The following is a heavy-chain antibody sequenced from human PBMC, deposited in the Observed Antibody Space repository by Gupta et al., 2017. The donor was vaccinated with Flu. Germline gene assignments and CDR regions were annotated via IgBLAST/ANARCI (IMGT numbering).Heavy chain of an antibody. V-gene: IGHV1-2*02. Sequence: GYTLTGYYLDWVRQAPGQGLEWMGWIYPNTGGTNYAQKFQGRVTMTRDTSISTVYMELSGLRSDDTALYYCASISGSYRKDYWGRGTLVTVSS. CDR1: GYTLTGYY. CDR2: IYPNTGGT. D-gene: IGHD1-26*01. J-gene: IGHJ4*02. CDR3: ASISGSYRKDY.